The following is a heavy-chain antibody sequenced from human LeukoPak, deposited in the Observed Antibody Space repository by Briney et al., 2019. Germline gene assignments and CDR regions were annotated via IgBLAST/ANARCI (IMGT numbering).Heavy chain of an antibody. V-gene: IGHV1-8*01. D-gene: IGHD3-22*01. CDR2: MNPNSGNT. J-gene: IGHJ4*02. CDR3: ARGSILADRRYYYDSSGYYSN. Sequence: ASVKVSCKASGYTFTSHDINWVRQATGQGLEWMGWMNPNSGNTGYAQKFQGRVTMTRNTSISTAYMELSSLRSEDTAVYYCARGSILADRRYYYDSSGYYSNWGQGTLVTVSS. CDR1: GYTFTSHD.